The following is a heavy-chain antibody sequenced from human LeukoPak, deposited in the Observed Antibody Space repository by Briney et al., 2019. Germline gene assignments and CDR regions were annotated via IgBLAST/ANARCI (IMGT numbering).Heavy chain of an antibody. V-gene: IGHV3-23*01. CDR3: AKDPHYDSSGYSFDP. J-gene: IGHJ5*02. Sequence: GGSLRLSCAASGFAFNSLAMSWVQQAPGKGLEWVSVISRSGDSIYYADSVKGRFTISRDNSKNALSLQMNSLRAEDTAVYYYAKDPHYDSSGYSFDPWGQGTLVTVSS. D-gene: IGHD3-22*01. CDR2: ISRSGDSI. CDR1: GFAFNSLA.